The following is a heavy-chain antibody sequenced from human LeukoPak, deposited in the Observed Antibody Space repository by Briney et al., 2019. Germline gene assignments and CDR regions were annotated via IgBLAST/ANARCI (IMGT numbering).Heavy chain of an antibody. CDR3: GKEIRPNDY. J-gene: IGHJ4*03. CDR1: GFTFSNYA. Sequence: GGSLRLSCGTSGFTFSNYAMTWVRQAPGEGLEWVSLISISGDTYYADSVKGRFTLSRDNTMDTLYLLLNNLRVEDTAVYYCGKEIRPNDYWGQGTLVTVSS. CDR2: ISISGDT. V-gene: IGHV3-23*01.